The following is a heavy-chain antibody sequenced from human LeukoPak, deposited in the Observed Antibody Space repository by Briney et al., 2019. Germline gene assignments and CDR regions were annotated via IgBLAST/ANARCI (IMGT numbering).Heavy chain of an antibody. V-gene: IGHV3-53*01. D-gene: IGHD6-13*01. CDR3: AREISDSSRWYGGFDY. CDR2: IYSGGST. Sequence: PGGSLRLSCAASGFRVTSNYMSWVGQAPGRDRDWISVIYSGGSTYYPDSVKGRFILSRDDYKHTLSLQKSNLRAEDTAVYFCAREISDSSRWYGGFDYWGQGTLVIVSS. CDR1: GFRVTSNY. J-gene: IGHJ4*02.